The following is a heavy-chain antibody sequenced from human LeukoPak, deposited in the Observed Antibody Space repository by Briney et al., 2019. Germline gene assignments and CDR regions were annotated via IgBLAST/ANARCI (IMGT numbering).Heavy chain of an antibody. CDR1: GGSINSDY. Sequence: SETLSLTCSVSGGSINSDYWAWIRQPPGKGLEWIGYMYYTGSANYNPSLKSRVTISLATSKNHFSLKLNSVTAADTAVYYCARVSVVYGMDVWGRGTTVTVSS. CDR2: MYYTGSA. CDR3: ARVSVVYGMDV. J-gene: IGHJ6*02. V-gene: IGHV4-59*01.